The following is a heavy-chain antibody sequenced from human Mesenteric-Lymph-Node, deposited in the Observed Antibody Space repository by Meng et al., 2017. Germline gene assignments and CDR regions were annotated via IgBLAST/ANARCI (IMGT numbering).Heavy chain of an antibody. J-gene: IGHJ4*02. CDR1: GFNFYDYW. D-gene: IGHD6-19*01. Sequence: GESLKISCAASGFNFYDYWMSWVRQAPGKGLEWVANIKQDRSEKYYVYYVDSVKGRFTISRDNAKNSLYLQMNSLRAEDTAVYYCARDRYGSGWYLTDFDYWGQGTLVTVSS. CDR2: IKQDRSEK. CDR3: ARDRYGSGWYLTDFDY. V-gene: IGHV3-7*01.